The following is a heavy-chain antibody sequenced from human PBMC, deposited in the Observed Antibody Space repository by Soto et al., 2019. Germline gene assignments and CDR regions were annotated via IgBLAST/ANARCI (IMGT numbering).Heavy chain of an antibody. V-gene: IGHV4-39*01. J-gene: IGHJ4*02. Sequence: QLQLQESGPGLVKPSETLSLTCSVSGGSISTSSYFWGWIRQPPGKGLEWVGAVHYSGSANYRSSLQSRVTISVDTSQNQFSLRLRSVTAADTAVYYCARHRCGSGSYSGLLDFWGQGALVTVSS. CDR2: VHYSGSA. D-gene: IGHD3-10*01. CDR1: GGSISTSSYF. CDR3: ARHRCGSGSYSGLLDF.